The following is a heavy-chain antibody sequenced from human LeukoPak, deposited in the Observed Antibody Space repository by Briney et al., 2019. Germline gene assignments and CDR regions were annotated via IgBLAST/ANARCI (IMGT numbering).Heavy chain of an antibody. CDR1: GYTFTGYY. Sequence: ASVKVSCKASGYTFTGYYMHWVRQAPGRGLEWMGWINPNSGGTNYAQKFQGWVTMTRDTSISTAYMELSRLRSDDTAVYYCARAPAGSGNLNIDYWGQGTLVTVSS. D-gene: IGHD1-14*01. CDR2: INPNSGGT. V-gene: IGHV1-2*04. CDR3: ARAPAGSGNLNIDY. J-gene: IGHJ4*02.